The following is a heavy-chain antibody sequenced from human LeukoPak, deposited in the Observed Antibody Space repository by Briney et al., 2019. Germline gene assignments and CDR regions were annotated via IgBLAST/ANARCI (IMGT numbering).Heavy chain of an antibody. D-gene: IGHD4-17*01. CDR3: AREGGDDYGDYEGAFDI. J-gene: IGHJ3*02. Sequence: PSETLSLTCTVSGGSISSSSYYWGWIRQPPGKGLEWIGSIYYSGSTYYNPSLKSRVTISVDTSKNQFSLKLSSVTAADTAVYYCAREGGDDYGDYEGAFDIWGQGTMVTVSS. CDR2: IYYSGST. V-gene: IGHV4-39*07. CDR1: GGSISSSSYY.